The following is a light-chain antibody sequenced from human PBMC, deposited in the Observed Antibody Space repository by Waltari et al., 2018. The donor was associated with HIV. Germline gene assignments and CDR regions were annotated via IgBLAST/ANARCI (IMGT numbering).Light chain of an antibody. CDR3: QQFAGSVWT. CDR1: QSVSDSY. CDR2: GTS. Sequence: IVLTQSPGTLSLSPGERATLYCRASQSVSDSYLDRYRQKPGQTPMLHIYGTSNRATGNRDRFSGSGSGTDFTLNISRLDAEDFAVYYCQQFAGSVWTFGQGTRVEIK. J-gene: IGKJ1*01. V-gene: IGKV3-20*01.